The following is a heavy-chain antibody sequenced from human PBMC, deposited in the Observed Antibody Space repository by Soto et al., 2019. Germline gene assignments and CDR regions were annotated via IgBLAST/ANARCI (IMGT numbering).Heavy chain of an antibody. CDR3: ARRYGGNFDY. J-gene: IGHJ4*02. V-gene: IGHV4-31*03. Sequence: SETLSLTCTVSGGSISSGGYYWSWIRQHPGKGLEWIGYIYYSGSTYYNPSLKSRVTISVDTSKNQFSLKLSSVTAADTAVYYCARRYGGNFDYWGQGTLVTFSS. D-gene: IGHD2-15*01. CDR1: GGSISSGGYY. CDR2: IYYSGST.